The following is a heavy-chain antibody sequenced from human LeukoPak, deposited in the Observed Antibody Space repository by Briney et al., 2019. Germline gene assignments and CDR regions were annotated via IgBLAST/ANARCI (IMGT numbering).Heavy chain of an antibody. CDR2: INPNSGGT. CDR3: ARVVYPTATRVSWFDP. CDR1: GYTFTGYY. Sequence: ASVKVSCKASGYTFTGYYMHWVRQAPGQGLEWMGWINPNSGGTNYAQKFQGRVTMTRDTSISTAYMELSRLRSDDTAVYYCARVVYPTATRVSWFDPWGQGTLVTVSS. J-gene: IGHJ5*02. V-gene: IGHV1-2*02. D-gene: IGHD4-17*01.